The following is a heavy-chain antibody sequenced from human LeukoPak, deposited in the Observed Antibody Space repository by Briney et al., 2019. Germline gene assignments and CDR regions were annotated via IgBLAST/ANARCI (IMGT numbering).Heavy chain of an antibody. Sequence: SETLSLTCTVSGGSISSSSYYWGWIRQPPGKGLEWIGSIYYSGSTYYNPSLKRRVTISVDTSKNQFSLKLSSVTAADTAVYYCARTSIAAAGTRRPTRYYFDYWGQGTLVTVSS. CDR2: IYYSGST. CDR1: GGSISSSSYY. D-gene: IGHD6-13*01. J-gene: IGHJ4*02. V-gene: IGHV4-39*01. CDR3: ARTSIAAAGTRRPTRYYFDY.